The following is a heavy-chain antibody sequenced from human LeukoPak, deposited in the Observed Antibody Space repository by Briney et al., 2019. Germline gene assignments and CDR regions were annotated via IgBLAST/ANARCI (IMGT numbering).Heavy chain of an antibody. J-gene: IGHJ3*02. D-gene: IGHD2-8*01. CDR1: GFTFSSYS. V-gene: IGHV3-21*04. CDR3: AREYDGAFDI. Sequence: GGSLRLSCAASGFTFSSYSMNWVRQAPGKGLEWVSSISSSSSYIYYADSVKGRFTISRDNSKNTLYLQMNSLRAEDTAVYYCAREYDGAFDIWGQGTMVTVSS. CDR2: ISSSSSYI.